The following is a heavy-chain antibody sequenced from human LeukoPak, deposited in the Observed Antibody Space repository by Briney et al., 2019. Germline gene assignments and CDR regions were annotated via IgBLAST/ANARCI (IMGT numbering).Heavy chain of an antibody. J-gene: IGHJ4*02. CDR1: GGSISSSNW. D-gene: IGHD3-10*01. Sequence: KASETLSLTCSVSGGSISSSNWWSWVRQPPGKGLEWIGEIYQSGSTNYNPTLKSRVTMSVDKSRNRFSLSLTSVTAADTAVYYCARGEQYGSGTVQFDYWGQGTLVTVSS. CDR2: IYQSGST. CDR3: ARGEQYGSGTVQFDY. V-gene: IGHV4-4*02.